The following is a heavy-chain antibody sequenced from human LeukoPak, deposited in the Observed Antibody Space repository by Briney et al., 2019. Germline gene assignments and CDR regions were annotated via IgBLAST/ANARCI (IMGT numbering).Heavy chain of an antibody. CDR2: ISWNSGSL. CDR3: AKDIGYYYASGTCFDY. D-gene: IGHD3-10*01. Sequence: PGGSLRLSCAASGFSFDDYAMHWVRLAPGKGLEWVSGISWNSGSLGYADSVKGRFTISRDNANNSLYLQMDSLRAEDTALYYCAKDIGYYYASGTCFDYWGQGTLVTVSS. V-gene: IGHV3-9*01. J-gene: IGHJ4*02. CDR1: GFSFDDYA.